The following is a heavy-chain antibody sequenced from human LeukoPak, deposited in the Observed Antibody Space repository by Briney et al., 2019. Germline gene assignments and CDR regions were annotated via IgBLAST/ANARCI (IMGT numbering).Heavy chain of an antibody. CDR1: GFTFSSYG. J-gene: IGHJ4*02. CDR3: AKAQNPHYYYGSGSYDY. Sequence: GGSLRLSCAASGFTFSSYGMHWVRQAPGKGLEWVAFIRYDGSNKYYADSVKGRFTISRDNSKNTLYLQMNSLRAEDTAVYYCAKAQNPHYYYGSGSYDYWGQGTLVTVSS. V-gene: IGHV3-30*02. CDR2: IRYDGSNK. D-gene: IGHD3-10*01.